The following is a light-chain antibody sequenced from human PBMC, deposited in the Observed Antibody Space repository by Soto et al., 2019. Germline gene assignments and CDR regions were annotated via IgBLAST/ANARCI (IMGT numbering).Light chain of an antibody. V-gene: IGKV1-9*01. Sequence: DIQLTQSPSFLSASLGDRVTITCRASQGISRYLAWYQQKPGRAPKLLIYAASTLQSGVPSRFSGSGSGTEFTLTITGLQPEDCASYYCQQLNSYPRTFCLGTKVEIK. CDR1: QGISRY. CDR2: AAS. CDR3: QQLNSYPRT. J-gene: IGKJ1*01.